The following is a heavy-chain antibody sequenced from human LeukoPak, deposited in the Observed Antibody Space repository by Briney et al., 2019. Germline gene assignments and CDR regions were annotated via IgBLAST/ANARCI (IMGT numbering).Heavy chain of an antibody. CDR3: ARQQVHGIWFLDL. CDR1: GFTFSSHP. CDR2: TSYDETHK. Sequence: GGSLRLSCAASGFTFSSHPMHWVRQAPGKGLDWVAVTSYDETHKYYADSVKGRFTISRDNSKNTLYLQMNSLRTEDTAVYDCARQQVHGIWFLDLWGRGTLVTVSS. D-gene: IGHD1-14*01. J-gene: IGHJ2*01. V-gene: IGHV3-30*04.